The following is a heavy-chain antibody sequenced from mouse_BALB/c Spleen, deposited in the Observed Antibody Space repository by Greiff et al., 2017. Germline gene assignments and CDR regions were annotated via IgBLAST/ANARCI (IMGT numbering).Heavy chain of an antibody. D-gene: IGHD2-4*01. CDR2: INPYNDGT. V-gene: IGHV1-14*01. J-gene: IGHJ2*01. CDR1: GYTFTSYV. Sequence: VLLQQSGPELVKPGASVTMSCKASGYTFTSYVMHWVKQKPGQGLEWIGYINPYNDGTKYNEKFKGKATLTSDKSSSTAYMELRSLTSEDSAVYYCARVVSTMITTGDCDYWGQGTTLTGSS. CDR3: ARVVSTMITTGDCDY.